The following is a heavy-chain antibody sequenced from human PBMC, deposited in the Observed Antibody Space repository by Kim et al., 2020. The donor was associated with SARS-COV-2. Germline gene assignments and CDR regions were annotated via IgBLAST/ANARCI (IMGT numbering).Heavy chain of an antibody. V-gene: IGHV3-53*04. CDR2: IYSGGST. CDR1: GFTVSSNY. J-gene: IGHJ6*02. Sequence: GGSLRLSCAASGFTVSSNYMSWVRQAPGKGLEWVSVIYSGGSTYYADSVKGRFTISRHNSKNTLYLQMNSLRAEDTAVYYCARATWSGYHYYYYGMDVWGQGTTVTVSS. CDR3: ARATWSGYHYYYYGMDV. D-gene: IGHD3-3*01.